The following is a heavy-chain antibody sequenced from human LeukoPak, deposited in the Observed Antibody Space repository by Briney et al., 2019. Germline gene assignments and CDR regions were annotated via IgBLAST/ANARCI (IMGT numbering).Heavy chain of an antibody. J-gene: IGHJ5*02. V-gene: IGHV3-7*01. CDR3: VRLTGTWFDP. Sequence: GGSLRLSCAASGFPFSNYWMTWVRQAPGKGLEWVANIKPDGSEKYYVGSVKGRFTISRDNAKNSLYLQMNSLRADDTAVYYCVRLTGTWFDPWGQGTLVTVSS. D-gene: IGHD3-9*01. CDR2: IKPDGSEK. CDR1: GFPFSNYW.